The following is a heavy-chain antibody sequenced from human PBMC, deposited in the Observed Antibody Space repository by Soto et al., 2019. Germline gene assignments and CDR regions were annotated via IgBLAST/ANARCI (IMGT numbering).Heavy chain of an antibody. CDR1: GYTFTSYD. D-gene: IGHD5-18*01. Sequence: QVQLVQSGAEVTKPGASVKVSCKASGYTFTSYDIYWVRQATGQRPEWMGWMNPNSGNAGYAEKFQGRVTMTRDTSITTAYMELSGLTSDDTAVYYCARHTATVPGDFWGQGTPVTVSS. J-gene: IGHJ4*02. CDR3: ARHTATVPGDF. CDR2: MNPNSGNA. V-gene: IGHV1-8*01.